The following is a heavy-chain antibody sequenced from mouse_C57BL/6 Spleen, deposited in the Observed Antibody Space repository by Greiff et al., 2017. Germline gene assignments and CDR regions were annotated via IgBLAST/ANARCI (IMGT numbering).Heavy chain of an antibody. CDR1: GYTFPDYE. CDR2: IDPETGGT. V-gene: IGHV1-15*01. Sequence: QVQLQQSGAELVRPGASVTLSCKASGYTFPDYEMHWVKQTPVHGLEWIGAIDPETGGTAYNQKFKGKDILTADKSSSTAYMELRSLTSEDSAVYYCTKRDGNFAMDYWGQGTSVTVSA. CDR3: TKRDGNFAMDY. D-gene: IGHD2-1*01. J-gene: IGHJ4*01.